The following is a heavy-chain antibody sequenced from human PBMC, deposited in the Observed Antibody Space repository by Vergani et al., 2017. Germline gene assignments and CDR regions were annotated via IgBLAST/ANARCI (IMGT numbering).Heavy chain of an antibody. CDR2: IDPSDYYT. Sequence: EVQLVQSGAEVKKPGESLRISCKGSGYSFTSYWISWVRQMPGKGLEWMGRIDPSDYYTNYSPSFQGHVTISADKSISTAYLQWSSPKASDTAMYYCARQVAVAGKWWGPYYYYGMDVWGQGTTVTVSS. CDR3: ARQVAVAGKWWGPYYYYGMDV. V-gene: IGHV5-10-1*01. J-gene: IGHJ6*02. CDR1: GYSFTSYW. D-gene: IGHD6-19*01.